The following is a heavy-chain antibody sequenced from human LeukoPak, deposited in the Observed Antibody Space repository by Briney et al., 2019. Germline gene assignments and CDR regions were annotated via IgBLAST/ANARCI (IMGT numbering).Heavy chain of an antibody. CDR2: INHSGST. Sequence: SETLSLTCAVYGGSFSGYYWSWIRQPPGKGLEWIGEINHSGSTNYNPSLKSRVTISLDTSKNQFSLKLSSVTAADTAVYYCARQRLLWFGEPLDYWGQGTLVTVSS. CDR3: ARQRLLWFGEPLDY. V-gene: IGHV4-34*01. D-gene: IGHD3-10*01. CDR1: GGSFSGYY. J-gene: IGHJ4*02.